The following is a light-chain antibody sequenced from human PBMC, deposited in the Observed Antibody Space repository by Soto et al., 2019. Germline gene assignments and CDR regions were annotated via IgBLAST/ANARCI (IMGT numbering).Light chain of an antibody. J-gene: IGKJ1*01. Sequence: EIVMTHSPATLSVSPGERATLSCRASQSVGSNLAWHQQKPGQAPRLLIYGTSTRATGTPARFSGSGSGTEFTLTISSLQSEDFAVYHCQQYNNWPRTFGQGTKVEIK. CDR3: QQYNNWPRT. V-gene: IGKV3D-15*01. CDR2: GTS. CDR1: QSVGSN.